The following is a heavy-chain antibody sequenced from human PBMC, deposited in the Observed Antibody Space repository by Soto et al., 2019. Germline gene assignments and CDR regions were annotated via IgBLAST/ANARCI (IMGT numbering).Heavy chain of an antibody. CDR3: ASVVLDI. Sequence: ESGGGLVQPGGSLRLSCAASGFTVSSNYKSWVRQAPGKGLEWVSVIYSSGSTYYADSVKGRFTISRDNSKNTLYLQMNSLRAEDTAVYYCASVVLDIWGQGTMVTVSS. CDR1: GFTVSSNY. V-gene: IGHV3-66*01. D-gene: IGHD2-15*01. CDR2: IYSSGST. J-gene: IGHJ3*02.